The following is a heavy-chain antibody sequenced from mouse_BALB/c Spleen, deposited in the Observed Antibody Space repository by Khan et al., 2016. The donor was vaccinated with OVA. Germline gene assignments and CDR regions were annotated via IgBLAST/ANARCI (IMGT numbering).Heavy chain of an antibody. V-gene: IGHV9-3*02. Sequence: QIQLVQSGPELKKPGETVKISCKASGYTFTNYGMNWVKQAPGKGLKWMGWINTNTGEPTFAEDFKERFAFSLETSASTAYLQINSLTTEDTATXFCARGYDMYGSWFAFWGQGTLVTVSA. CDR2: INTNTGEP. D-gene: IGHD2-14*01. CDR1: GYTFTNYG. J-gene: IGHJ3*01. CDR3: ARGYDMYGSWFAF.